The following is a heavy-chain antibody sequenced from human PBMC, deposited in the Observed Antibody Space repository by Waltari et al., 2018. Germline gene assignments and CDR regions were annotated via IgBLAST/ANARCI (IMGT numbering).Heavy chain of an antibody. J-gene: IGHJ6*03. V-gene: IGHV4-59*01. CDR2: IYYSGST. CDR3: ARGPYYYYYMDV. CDR1: GGSISRYY. Sequence: QVQLQESGPGLVKPSETLSLTCTVSGGSISRYYWSWIRQPPGKGLEWIGYIYYSGSTNYNPSLKSRVTISVDTSKNQFSLKLSSVTAADTAVYYCARGPYYYYYMDVWGKGTTVTVSS.